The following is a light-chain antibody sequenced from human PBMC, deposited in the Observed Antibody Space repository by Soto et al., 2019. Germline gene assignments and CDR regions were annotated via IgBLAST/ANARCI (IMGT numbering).Light chain of an antibody. CDR1: QSVSSN. J-gene: IGKJ4*01. CDR2: GAS. Sequence: EIVMTQSPATLSVSPGERATLSCRASQSVSSNLAWYQQKPGQAPRPLIYGASTRATGIPARFSGSGSGTEFTLTISSLQSEDFAVYYCQQYNNWPRVTFGGGTKVEIK. CDR3: QQYNNWPRVT. V-gene: IGKV3-15*01.